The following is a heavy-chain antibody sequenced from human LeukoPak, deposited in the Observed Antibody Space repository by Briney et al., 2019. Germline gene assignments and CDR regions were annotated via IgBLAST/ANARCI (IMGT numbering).Heavy chain of an antibody. CDR3: ARRTTVVTHFDY. CDR1: GFTFSRYA. J-gene: IGHJ4*02. D-gene: IGHD4-23*01. CDR2: ISGSGGST. Sequence: PGGSLRLSCAASGFTFSRYAMSWVRQAPGKGLEWVSAISGSGGSTYYADSVKGRFTISRDNSKNTLYLQMNSLRAEDTAVYYCARRTTVVTHFDYWGQGTLVTVSS. V-gene: IGHV3-23*01.